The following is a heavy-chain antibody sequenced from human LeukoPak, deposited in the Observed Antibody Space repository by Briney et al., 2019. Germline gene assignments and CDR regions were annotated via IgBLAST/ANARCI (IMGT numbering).Heavy chain of an antibody. J-gene: IGHJ4*02. V-gene: IGHV3-33*08. CDR2: IWYDGSNK. CDR3: AREQVEYDFWSGYSKRRDSFDY. Sequence: GGSLRLSCAASGFTFSSYGMHWVRQAPGKGLEWVAVIWYDGSNKYYADSVKGRFTISRDNSKNTLYLQMNSLRAEDTAVYYCAREQVEYDFWSGYSKRRDSFDYWGQGTLVTVSS. CDR1: GFTFSSYG. D-gene: IGHD3-3*01.